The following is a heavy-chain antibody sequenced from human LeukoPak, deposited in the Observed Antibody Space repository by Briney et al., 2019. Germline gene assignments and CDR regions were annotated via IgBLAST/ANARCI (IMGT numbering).Heavy chain of an antibody. CDR2: LWYDGSNK. CDR1: GFTFSSYG. CDR3: ARDESSGYYYDSSGYPSGLDAFDI. D-gene: IGHD3-22*01. J-gene: IGHJ3*02. V-gene: IGHV3-33*01. Sequence: GRSLRLSCAASGFTFSSYGMHWVRQAPGKGLEWVAVLWYDGSNKYYADSVKGRFTISRDNSKNTLYLQMNSLRAEDTAVYYCARDESSGYYYDSSGYPSGLDAFDIWGQGTMVTVSS.